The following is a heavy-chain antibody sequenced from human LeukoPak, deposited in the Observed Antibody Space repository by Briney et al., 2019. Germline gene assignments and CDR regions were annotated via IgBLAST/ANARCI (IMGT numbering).Heavy chain of an antibody. CDR3: ARDMTGSGWNDAFDI. J-gene: IGHJ3*02. V-gene: IGHV4-61*02. D-gene: IGHD6-19*01. Sequence: SETLSLTCTVSGASISSDSYYWSWIRQPPGKGLEWIGRIYSSGNTNYNPALMSRVTISLDTSKNQLSLSLSSVTAADTAVYYCARDMTGSGWNDAFDIWGQGTMVTVSS. CDR2: IYSSGNT. CDR1: GASISSDSYY.